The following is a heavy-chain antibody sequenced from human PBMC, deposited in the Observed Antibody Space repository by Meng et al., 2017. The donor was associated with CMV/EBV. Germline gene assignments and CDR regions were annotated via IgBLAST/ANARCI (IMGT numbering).Heavy chain of an antibody. CDR3: ARGIYDSSGYYYYYFDY. Sequence: SSNSAAWNWIRQSPSRGIEWLGRTYYRSKWYNDYAVSVKSRITINPDTSKNQFSLQLNSVTPEDTAVYYCARGIYDSSGYYYYYFDYWGQGTLVTVSS. V-gene: IGHV6-1*01. J-gene: IGHJ4*02. CDR2: TYYRSKWYN. D-gene: IGHD3-22*01. CDR1: SSNSAA.